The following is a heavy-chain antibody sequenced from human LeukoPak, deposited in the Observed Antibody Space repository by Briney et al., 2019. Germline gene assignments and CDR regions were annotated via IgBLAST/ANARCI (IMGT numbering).Heavy chain of an antibody. J-gene: IGHJ4*02. V-gene: IGHV3-49*04. D-gene: IGHD3-22*01. CDR3: TSWYYDSSAH. CDR2: IRSKAYGGTT. Sequence: GGSLRLSCTASGFTFGDYAMSWVRQAPGKGLEWVGFIRSKAYGGTTEYAASVKGRFTISRDDSKSIAYLQMNSLETEDTAVYYCTSWYYDSSAHWGQGTLVTVSS. CDR1: GFTFGDYA.